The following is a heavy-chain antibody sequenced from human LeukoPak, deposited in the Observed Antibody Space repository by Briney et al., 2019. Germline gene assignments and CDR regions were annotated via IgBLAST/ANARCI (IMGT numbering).Heavy chain of an antibody. J-gene: IGHJ6*03. D-gene: IGHD2-2*02. CDR1: GYSFSSYW. CDR2: IYPGDSDT. Sequence: GESLKISCKGSGYSFSSYWIGWVRRVPGKGQEWMGIIYPGDSDTRYSPSFQGQVTISADKSISTAYLQWSSLKASDTAMYYCARHGVLEVAINYYYYMDVWGKGTTVTVSS. V-gene: IGHV5-51*01. CDR3: ARHGVLEVAINYYYYMDV.